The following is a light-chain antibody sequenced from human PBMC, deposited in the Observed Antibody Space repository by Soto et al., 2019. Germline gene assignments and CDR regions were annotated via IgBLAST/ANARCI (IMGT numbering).Light chain of an antibody. V-gene: IGKV3-20*01. CDR2: GAS. J-gene: IGKJ2*01. CDR1: QSVSSSF. Sequence: EIVLTQSPGTLSLSPGERATLSCRASQSVSSSFLAWYQQKPGQAPRLLIYGASSRGTGIPDRFSGSGSGTDFTLTISRLEPEDFAVYFCQQYDTSPMYTFGQGTKLEIK. CDR3: QQYDTSPMYT.